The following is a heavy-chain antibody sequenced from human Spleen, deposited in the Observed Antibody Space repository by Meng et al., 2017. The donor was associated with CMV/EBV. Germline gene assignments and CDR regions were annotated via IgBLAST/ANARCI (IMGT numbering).Heavy chain of an antibody. CDR2: IKPDGSET. J-gene: IGHJ4*02. CDR1: GFTFNSYA. CDR3: AAGNHFDH. D-gene: IGHD4-23*01. V-gene: IGHV3-7*01. Sequence: GESLKISCAASGFTFNSYAMSWVRQAPGKGLECVGNIKPDGSETYYVDSVKGRFTISRDNTKNSLYLQMNSLRAEDTAVYYCAAGNHFDHWGQGSPVTVSS.